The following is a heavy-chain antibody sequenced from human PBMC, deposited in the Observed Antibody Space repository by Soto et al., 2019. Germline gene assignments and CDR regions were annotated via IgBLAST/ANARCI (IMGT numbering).Heavy chain of an antibody. CDR3: TRPINYYGSGTVWFDP. CDR1: GFTFSGSA. CDR2: IRSKANSYAT. V-gene: IGHV3-73*01. D-gene: IGHD3-10*01. Sequence: GGSLRLSCAASGFTFSGSAMHWVRQASGKWLEWVGRIRSKANSYATAYAASVKGRFTISRDDSKNTAYLQMNSLKTEDTAVYYCTRPINYYGSGTVWFDPWGQGTLVTVSS. J-gene: IGHJ5*02.